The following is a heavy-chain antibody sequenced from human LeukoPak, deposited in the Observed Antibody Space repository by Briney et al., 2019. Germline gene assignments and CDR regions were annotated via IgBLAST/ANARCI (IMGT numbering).Heavy chain of an antibody. V-gene: IGHV1-69*13. CDR3: ASRLSSSWHNWFDP. Sequence: ASVKVSCKASGGTFSSYAISWVRQAPGQGLEWMGGVIPIFGTANYAQKFQGRVTITADESTSTAYMELSSLRSEDTAVYYCASRLSSSWHNWFDPWGQGTLVTVSS. J-gene: IGHJ5*02. D-gene: IGHD6-13*01. CDR2: VIPIFGTA. CDR1: GGTFSSYA.